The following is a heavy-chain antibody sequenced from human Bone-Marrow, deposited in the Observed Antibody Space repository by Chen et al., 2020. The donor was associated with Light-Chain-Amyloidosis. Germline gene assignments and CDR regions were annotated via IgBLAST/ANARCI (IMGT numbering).Heavy chain of an antibody. J-gene: IGHJ5*02. CDR3: ARVSYYYDSSGYYNWFDP. D-gene: IGHD3-22*01. V-gene: IGHV1-69*04. CDR1: GGTFSSYA. Sequence: QVQLVQSGAEVKKPGSSVKVSCKASGGTFSSYAISWVRQAPGQGLEWMGRIIPIIGIANYAQKFQGRVTITADKSTSTAYMELSSLRSEDTAVYYCARVSYYYDSSGYYNWFDPWGQGTLVTVSS. CDR2: IIPIIGIA.